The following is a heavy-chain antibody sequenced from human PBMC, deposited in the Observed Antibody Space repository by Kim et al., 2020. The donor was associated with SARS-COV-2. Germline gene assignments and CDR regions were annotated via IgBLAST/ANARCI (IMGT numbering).Heavy chain of an antibody. D-gene: IGHD3-3*01. CDR3: ARGGGLRFLDQTTWGAFDI. J-gene: IGHJ3*02. V-gene: IGHV3-11*06. Sequence: GRFTISRDNAKNSLYLQMNSLRAEDTAVYYCARGGGLRFLDQTTWGAFDIWGQGTMVTVSS.